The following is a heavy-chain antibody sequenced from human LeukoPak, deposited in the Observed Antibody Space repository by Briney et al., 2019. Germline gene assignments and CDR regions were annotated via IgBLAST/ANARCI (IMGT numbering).Heavy chain of an antibody. D-gene: IGHD6-13*01. V-gene: IGHV3-7*03. CDR1: GFTFSSYW. CDR2: IKQDGSEK. CDR3: AKGEDMIAAFGAFDI. Sequence: GGSLRLSCAASGFTFSSYWMSWVRQAPGKGLEWVANIKQDGSEKYYVDSVKGRFTISRDNAKNSLYLQMNSLRAVDTAVYYCAKGEDMIAAFGAFDIWGQGTMVTVSS. J-gene: IGHJ3*02.